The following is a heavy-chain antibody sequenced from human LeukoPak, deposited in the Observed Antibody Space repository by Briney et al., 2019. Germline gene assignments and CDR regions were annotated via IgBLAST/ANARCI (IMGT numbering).Heavy chain of an antibody. CDR2: IYYSGST. V-gene: IGHV4-31*03. CDR3: ARDRITMVRARSFFGMDV. CDR1: GGSISSGGYY. Sequence: SETLFLTCTVSGGSISSGGYYWSWIRQHPGKGLEWIVYIYYSGSTYYNPSLKSRVTISVDTSKNQFSLKLSSVTAADTAVYYCARDRITMVRARSFFGMDVWGQGTTVTVSS. D-gene: IGHD3-10*01. J-gene: IGHJ6*02.